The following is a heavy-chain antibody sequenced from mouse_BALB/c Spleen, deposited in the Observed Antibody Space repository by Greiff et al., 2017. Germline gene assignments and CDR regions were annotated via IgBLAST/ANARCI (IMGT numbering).Heavy chain of an antibody. J-gene: IGHJ2*01. V-gene: IGHV1-7*01. CDR3: ARWYDYEYYFDY. CDR2: INPSTGYT. D-gene: IGHD2-4*01. Sequence: VQLQQSGAELAKPGASVKMSCKASGYTFTSYWMHWVKQRPGQGLEWIGYINPSTGYTEYNQKFKDKATLTADKSSSTAYMQLSSLTSEDSAVYYCARWYDYEYYFDYWGQGTTLTVSS. CDR1: GYTFTSYW.